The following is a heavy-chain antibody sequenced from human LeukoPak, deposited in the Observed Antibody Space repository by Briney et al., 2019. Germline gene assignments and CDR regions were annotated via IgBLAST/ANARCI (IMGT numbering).Heavy chain of an antibody. J-gene: IGHJ4*02. Sequence: SQTLSLTCTVSGGSISSGDYCWSWIRQPPGKGLEWIGYIYYSGSTYYNPSLKSRVTISVDTSKNQFSLKLSSVTAADTAVYYCARRSGYSYGLDYWGQGTLVTVSS. CDR3: ARRSGYSYGLDY. D-gene: IGHD5-18*01. V-gene: IGHV4-30-4*01. CDR1: GGSISSGDYC. CDR2: IYYSGST.